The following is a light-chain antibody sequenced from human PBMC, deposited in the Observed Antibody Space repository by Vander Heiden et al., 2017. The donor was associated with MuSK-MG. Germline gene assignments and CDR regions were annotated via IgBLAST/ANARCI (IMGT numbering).Light chain of an antibody. CDR2: AAS. Sequence: DIQMTQSPSSLSASVGDRVTITCRASQSISSYLNWYQQKPGKAPKLLIYAASSLQSGVPSRFSGSGSGTDFTLTISSLQPEDFATYYCQQSDSTSRTFGQGTKVEIK. CDR3: QQSDSTSRT. V-gene: IGKV1-39*01. J-gene: IGKJ1*01. CDR1: QSISSY.